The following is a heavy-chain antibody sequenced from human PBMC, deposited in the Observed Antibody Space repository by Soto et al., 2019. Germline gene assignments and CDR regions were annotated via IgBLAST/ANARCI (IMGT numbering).Heavy chain of an antibody. J-gene: IGHJ5*02. CDR1: GGSMYRSGYY. D-gene: IGHD2-15*01. V-gene: IGHV4-39*01. Sequence: SETLPLTCTVSGGSMYRSGYYWGWIRQPPRRGLEWFGHIDYNGVTYSNPSLKSRVTISRDSSKIQFSLNLTSVPASDTSLYFCCKVLVCATGRPDSCSWGPATLVTVSS. CDR3: CKVLVCATGRPDSCS. CDR2: IDYNGVT.